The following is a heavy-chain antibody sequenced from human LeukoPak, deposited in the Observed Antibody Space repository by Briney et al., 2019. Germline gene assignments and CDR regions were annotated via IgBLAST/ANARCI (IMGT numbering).Heavy chain of an antibody. V-gene: IGHV3-9*01. CDR2: ISWNSGSI. CDR1: GFTFDDYA. CDR3: AKDISQEVWYFDL. Sequence: GGSLRLSCAASGFTFDDYAMHWVRQAPGKGLEWVSGISWNSGSIGYADSVKGRFTISRDNAKNSLYLQMNSLRAEDTALYYCAKDISQEVWYFDLWGRGSLVTVSS. J-gene: IGHJ2*01.